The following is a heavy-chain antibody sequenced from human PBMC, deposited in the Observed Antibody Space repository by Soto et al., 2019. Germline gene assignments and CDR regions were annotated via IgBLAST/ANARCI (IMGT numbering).Heavy chain of an antibody. Sequence: QVQLVQSGAEVKKPGSSVKVSCTASGGTFNSYTINWVRQAPGRGLEWVGRVNPIVGMSNSALKFQGRVTITADKSTSTAFMYLTSLKSEDTAIYFCAPSYGSGSTHFDSWGQGTLVTVSS. CDR3: APSYGSGSTHFDS. CDR1: GGTFNSYT. CDR2: VNPIVGMS. D-gene: IGHD3-10*01. V-gene: IGHV1-69*02. J-gene: IGHJ5*01.